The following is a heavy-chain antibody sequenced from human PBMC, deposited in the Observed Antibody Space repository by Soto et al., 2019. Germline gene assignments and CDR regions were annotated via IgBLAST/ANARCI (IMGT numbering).Heavy chain of an antibody. D-gene: IGHD5-12*01. CDR2: INHSGST. Sequence: SETLSLTCAVYGGSFSGYYWSWIRQPPGKGLEWIGEINHSGSTNYNPSLKSRVTISVDTSKNQFSLKLSSVTAADTAVYYCARSPRVYSGYDEYDYWGQGTLVTVSS. CDR1: GGSFSGYY. V-gene: IGHV4-34*01. J-gene: IGHJ4*02. CDR3: ARSPRVYSGYDEYDY.